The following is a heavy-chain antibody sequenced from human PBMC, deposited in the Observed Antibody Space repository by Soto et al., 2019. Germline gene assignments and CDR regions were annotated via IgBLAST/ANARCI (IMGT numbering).Heavy chain of an antibody. CDR2: INAGTGNT. J-gene: IGHJ6*02. CDR1: GYTFTSYA. Sequence: QVQLVQSGAEVKKPGASVKVSCKASGYTFTSYAMHWVRQAPGQRLEWMGWINAGTGNTKYSQKFQGRVTITRDTSASTAYMERSSLRSEDTDVYYCARRGRITMVRGVIVHYYYGMDVWGQGTTVTVSS. V-gene: IGHV1-3*01. CDR3: ARRGRITMVRGVIVHYYYGMDV. D-gene: IGHD3-10*01.